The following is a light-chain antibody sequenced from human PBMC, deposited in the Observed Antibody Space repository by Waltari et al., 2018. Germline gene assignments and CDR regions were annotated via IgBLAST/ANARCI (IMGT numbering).Light chain of an antibody. V-gene: IGKV4-1*01. CDR3: QQYYSTPPIT. CDR1: QSVLYSSNNKNY. CDR2: WAS. J-gene: IGKJ5*01. Sequence: DIVMTQSPDSLAVSLGKRATIHCKSSQSVLYSSNNKNYLAWYQQKPGQPPKLLIYWASTRESGVPDRFSGSGSGTDFTLTISSLQAEDVAVYYCQQYYSTPPITFGQGTRLEIK.